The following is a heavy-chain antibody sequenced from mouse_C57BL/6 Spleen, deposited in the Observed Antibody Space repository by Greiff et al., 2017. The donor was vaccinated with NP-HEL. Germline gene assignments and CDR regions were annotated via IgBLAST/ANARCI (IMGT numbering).Heavy chain of an antibody. CDR3: ARSALITTVVADY. V-gene: IGHV1-20*01. Sequence: VHVKQSGPELVKPGDSVKISCKASGYSFTGYFMNWVMQSHGKSLEWIGRINPYNGDTFYNQKFKGKATLTVDKSSSTAHMELRSLTSEDSAVYYCARSALITTVVADYWGQGTTLTVSS. CDR1: GYSFTGYF. CDR2: INPYNGDT. D-gene: IGHD1-1*01. J-gene: IGHJ2*01.